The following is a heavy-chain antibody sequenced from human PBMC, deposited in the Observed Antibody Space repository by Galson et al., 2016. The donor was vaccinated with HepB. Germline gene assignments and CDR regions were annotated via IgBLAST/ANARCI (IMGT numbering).Heavy chain of an antibody. V-gene: IGHV1-8*01. J-gene: IGHJ4*02. D-gene: IGHD1-1*01. Sequence: SVKVSCKASGYTFTSYDIHWVRQATGQGLEWMGWINPNSGNTGYAQKFQGRVTMTRNTSITTAYMELSRLRSEDTAVYYCARGHWNLQPGDYWGQGTLVTVSS. CDR1: GYTFTSYD. CDR2: INPNSGNT. CDR3: ARGHWNLQPGDY.